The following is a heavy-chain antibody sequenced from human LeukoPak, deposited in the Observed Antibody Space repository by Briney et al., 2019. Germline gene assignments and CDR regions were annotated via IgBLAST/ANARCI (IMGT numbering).Heavy chain of an antibody. CDR3: ARDLDSSGWYGGDAFDI. V-gene: IGHV1-18*01. D-gene: IGHD6-19*01. CDR1: GHTFTSYG. Sequence: ASATVSCKASGHTFTSYGISWVRQAPGQGLEWMGWISAYNGNTNYAQKLQGRVTMTTDTSTSTAYMELRSLRSDDTAVYYCARDLDSSGWYGGDAFDIWGQGTMVTVSS. CDR2: ISAYNGNT. J-gene: IGHJ3*02.